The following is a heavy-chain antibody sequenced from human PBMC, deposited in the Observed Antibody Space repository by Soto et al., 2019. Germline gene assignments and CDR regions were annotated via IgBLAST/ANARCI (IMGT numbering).Heavy chain of an antibody. D-gene: IGHD6-6*01. J-gene: IGHJ5*02. V-gene: IGHV4-39*01. CDR2: IYYSGST. CDR1: GGSISSSSYY. CDR3: ARFVRGRNNWFDP. Sequence: QLQLQESGPGLVKPSETLSLTCTVSGGSISSSSYYWGWIRQPPGKGLEWIGSIYYSGSTYYNPSLKRRVTISVDTSKNQFSLKLSSVTAADTAVYYCARFVRGRNNWFDPWGQGTLVTVSS.